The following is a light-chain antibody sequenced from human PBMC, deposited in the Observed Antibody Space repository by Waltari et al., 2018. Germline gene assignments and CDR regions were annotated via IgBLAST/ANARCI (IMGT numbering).Light chain of an antibody. CDR1: QSVGRS. J-gene: IGKJ1*01. CDR3: QKYERLPAT. Sequence: IVLTQSPGTLSLSPGERATLSCRASQSVGRSLAWYQQRPGRAPRLLIYDASNRATGIPDGFSGSGFGTDFSLTISRLEPEDFAVYYCQKYERLPATFGQGTKVEIK. CDR2: DAS. V-gene: IGKV3-20*01.